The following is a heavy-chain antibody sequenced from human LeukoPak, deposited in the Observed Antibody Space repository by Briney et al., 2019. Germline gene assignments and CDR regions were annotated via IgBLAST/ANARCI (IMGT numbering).Heavy chain of an antibody. CDR3: ARNFWSGPAY. D-gene: IGHD3-3*01. V-gene: IGHV3-30-3*01. J-gene: IGHJ4*02. CDR2: ISYDGSNK. CDR1: GFTFSSYA. Sequence: GGSLRLSCAASGFTFSSYAMHWVRQAPGKGLEWVAVISYDGSNKYYADSVKGRFTISRDNSKNTLYLQMNSLRAEDTAVYYCARNFWSGPAYWGQGTLVTVSS.